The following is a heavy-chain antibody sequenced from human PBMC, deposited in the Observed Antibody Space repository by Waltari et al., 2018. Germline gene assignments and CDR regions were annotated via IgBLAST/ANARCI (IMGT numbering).Heavy chain of an antibody. V-gene: IGHV3-30-3*01. CDR3: ARDRSSGYDSGAFDI. D-gene: IGHD5-12*01. Sequence: QVQLVESGGGVVQPGRSLRLSCAASGFTFSSYALPWVRQAPGKGLEWVAVISYDGSNKYYADSVKGRFTISRDNSKNTLYLQMNSLRAEDTAVYYCARDRSSGYDSGAFDIWGQGTMVTVSS. J-gene: IGHJ3*02. CDR2: ISYDGSNK. CDR1: GFTFSSYA.